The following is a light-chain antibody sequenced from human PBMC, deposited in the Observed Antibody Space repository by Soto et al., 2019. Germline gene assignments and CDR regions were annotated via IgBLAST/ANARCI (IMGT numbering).Light chain of an antibody. Sequence: QSVLTQPPSASGTPGQKVTISCSGSSSNIGSNTVNCYQHLPGTAPKIVIYNNSKRPSGVPDRFSGSKSGTSASLAISVLQSEDEAEYYCSAWHDSLNGWVFGGGTKVTVL. CDR2: NNS. V-gene: IGLV1-44*01. CDR3: SAWHDSLNGWV. J-gene: IGLJ3*02. CDR1: SSNIGSNT.